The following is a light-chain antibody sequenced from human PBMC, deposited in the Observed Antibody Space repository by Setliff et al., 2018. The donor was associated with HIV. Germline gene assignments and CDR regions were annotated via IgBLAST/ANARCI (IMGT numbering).Light chain of an antibody. CDR2: DVS. J-gene: IGLJ1*01. Sequence: QSVLTQPRSASGSPGQSVTISCTGTSSDVGGYNYVSWYQQYPGKAPKLMIYDVSKRPSGVANRFSGSKSGNTASLTISGLQAEDEADYYCCSYAGSYTHYVFGTGTKVTVL. CDR1: SSDVGGYNY. V-gene: IGLV2-11*01. CDR3: CSYAGSYTHYV.